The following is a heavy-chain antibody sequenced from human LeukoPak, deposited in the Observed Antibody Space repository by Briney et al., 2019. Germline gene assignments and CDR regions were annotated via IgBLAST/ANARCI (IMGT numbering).Heavy chain of an antibody. D-gene: IGHD3-22*01. CDR1: GFTFNNYA. Sequence: PGGSLRLSCAASGFTFNNYAMSWVRQAPGKGLEWVSAMSGSGGTTYTADSVKGRFTISRDNSKNTLYLQMNSLRAEDTAVYYCAKDRRYYYDSSEDYFDYWGQGTLVTVSS. CDR2: MSGSGGTT. J-gene: IGHJ4*02. V-gene: IGHV3-23*01. CDR3: AKDRRYYYDSSEDYFDY.